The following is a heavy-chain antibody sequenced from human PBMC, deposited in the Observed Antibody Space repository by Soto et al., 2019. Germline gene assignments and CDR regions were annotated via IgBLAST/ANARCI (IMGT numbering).Heavy chain of an antibody. D-gene: IGHD3-10*01. J-gene: IGHJ5*02. V-gene: IGHV1-69*01. CDR1: GGTFSSYA. CDR3: ARVTSMVRGVIDNWFDP. CDR2: IIPMYGPA. Sequence: QVPLVQSGAEVKKPGSSVTVSCKASGGTFSSYAIHWVRQAPGQGLEWMGGIIPMYGPAKYAQRFQGRVTITADDSTTTVYMELTSPTSQDTAVYYCARVTSMVRGVIDNWFDPWGHGTLVTVSS.